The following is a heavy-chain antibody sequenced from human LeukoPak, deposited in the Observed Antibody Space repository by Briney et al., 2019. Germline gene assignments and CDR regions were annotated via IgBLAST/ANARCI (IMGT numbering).Heavy chain of an antibody. Sequence: GGSLRLSCAASGFTFSSSAMTWVRQAPGKGLEWVSAISASGGSTYYADSVKGRFTISRDNSKNTLYLQMNSLRADDTAVYYCAKDLSGNDYWGQGTLVTVSS. CDR2: ISASGGST. CDR3: AKDLSGNDY. CDR1: GFTFSSSA. V-gene: IGHV3-23*01. J-gene: IGHJ4*02.